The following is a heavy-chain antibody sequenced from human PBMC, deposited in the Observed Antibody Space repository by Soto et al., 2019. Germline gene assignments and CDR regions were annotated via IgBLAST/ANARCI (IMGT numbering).Heavy chain of an antibody. J-gene: IGHJ6*02. V-gene: IGHV1-46*01. CDR3: ARDQDDYYGSGSYLGGMDV. Sequence: ASVKVSCKASGYTFTSYYMHWVRQAPGQGLEWMGIINPSGGSTSYAQKFQGRVIMTRDTSTSTVYMELSSLRSEDTAVYYCARDQDDYYGSGSYLGGMDVWGQGTTVTVSS. CDR1: GYTFTSYY. D-gene: IGHD3-10*01. CDR2: INPSGGST.